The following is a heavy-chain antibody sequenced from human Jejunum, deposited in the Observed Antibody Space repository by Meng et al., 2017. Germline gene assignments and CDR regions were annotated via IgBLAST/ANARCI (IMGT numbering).Heavy chain of an antibody. CDR3: ARDNWEKKSQNWYFYGMDV. V-gene: IGHV4-59*01. J-gene: IGHJ6*02. CDR1: GGSISSGY. D-gene: IGHD1-7*01. Sequence: GPLRLSCSVSGGSISSGYWSWIRQSPGKGLEWIGYIHYSGDTKYNPSLKSRVTTSLDTSKHQFSLQLTSVTAADTAVYYCARDNWEKKSQNWYFYGMDVWGQGTTVTVSS. CDR2: IHYSGDT.